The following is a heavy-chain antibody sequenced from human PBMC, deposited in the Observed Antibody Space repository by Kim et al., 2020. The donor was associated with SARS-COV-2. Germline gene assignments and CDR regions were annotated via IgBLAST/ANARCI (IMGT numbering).Heavy chain of an antibody. CDR3: ARARVVMPDPYAFDI. Sequence: SVKVSCKASAGTFSSYAISWVRQAPGQGLEWMGGIIPIFGTANYAQKIQGRVTITADESTITASMELSSLRSEDTAVYYCARARVVMPDPYAFDIWGQGTMVTVSS. CDR2: IIPIFGTA. D-gene: IGHD2-21*01. CDR1: AGTFSSYA. J-gene: IGHJ3*02. V-gene: IGHV1-69*13.